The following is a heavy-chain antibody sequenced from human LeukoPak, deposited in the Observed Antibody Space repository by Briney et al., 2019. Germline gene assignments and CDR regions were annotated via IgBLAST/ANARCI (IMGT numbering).Heavy chain of an antibody. CDR3: ASVHSIAVAGFRFDP. V-gene: IGHV4-59*01. J-gene: IGHJ5*02. CDR2: FHYSGST. D-gene: IGHD6-19*01. Sequence: NPSETLSLTCTVSGGSISSYYWNWIRQPPGEGLEWIGYFHYSGSTNYNPSLKSRVTISVDTSKNQFSLKLSSVTAADTAVYYCASVHSIAVAGFRFDPWGQGTLVTVSS. CDR1: GGSISSYY.